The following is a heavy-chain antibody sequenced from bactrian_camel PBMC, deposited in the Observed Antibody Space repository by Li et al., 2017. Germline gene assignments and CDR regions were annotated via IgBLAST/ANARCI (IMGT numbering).Heavy chain of an antibody. CDR2: TLGSDGTI. CDR1: GFTFSTDS. V-gene: IGHV3S25*01. J-gene: IGHJ4*01. Sequence: QLVESGGDVVQPGGSLRLSCAASGFTFSTDSMYWVRQAPGKGLEWVSVTLGSDGTIYYADSVQGRFTISRDNAKNTVYLQMNSLKPEDTAMYYCGTNKYCRGSACCYRDFSHWGQGTQVTVS. D-gene: IGHD7*01. CDR3: GTNKYCRGSACCYRDFSH.